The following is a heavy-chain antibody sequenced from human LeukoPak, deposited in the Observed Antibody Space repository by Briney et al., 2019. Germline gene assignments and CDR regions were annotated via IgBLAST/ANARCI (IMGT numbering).Heavy chain of an antibody. V-gene: IGHV3-74*01. CDR2: INSDGSDT. J-gene: IGHJ4*02. D-gene: IGHD2-15*01. Sequence: GGSLRLSCAASGFTFSSHWMYWVRQAPGKGLVWVSRINSDGSDTSYADSVKGRFTISRDNAKNTLYLQMNSLRAEDTAVYYCAREVEVVVVAATYDYWGQGTLVTVSS. CDR1: GFTFSSHW. CDR3: AREVEVVVVAATYDY.